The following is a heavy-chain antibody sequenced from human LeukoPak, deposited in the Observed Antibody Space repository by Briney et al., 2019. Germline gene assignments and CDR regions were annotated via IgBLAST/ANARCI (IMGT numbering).Heavy chain of an antibody. V-gene: IGHV4-61*01. J-gene: IGHJ4*02. Sequence: SETLSLTCTVSGGSVSSGSYYWSWIRQPTGKGLEWIGYIYYSGSTNYNPSLKSRVTISVDTSKNQFSLKLSSVTAADTAVYYCARGSYGDSSGYYGDWGQGTLVTVSS. D-gene: IGHD3-22*01. CDR2: IYYSGST. CDR1: GGSVSSGSYY. CDR3: ARGSYGDSSGYYGD.